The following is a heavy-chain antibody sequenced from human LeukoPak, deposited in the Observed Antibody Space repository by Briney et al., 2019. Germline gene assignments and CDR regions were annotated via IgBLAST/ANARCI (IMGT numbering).Heavy chain of an antibody. CDR1: GGSVSSSSYY. CDR2: IYYTGAT. J-gene: IGHJ6*03. D-gene: IGHD6-13*01. CDR3: ARTTEAHSWRTRYYDYYMDV. Sequence: SETLSLTCSVSGGSVSSSSYYWGWIRQPPGKGLEWIGAIYYTGATYYNPSLKSRVTISVDTSKNQFSLKLSSVTAADTAVYYCARTTEAHSWRTRYYDYYMDVWGKGTTVTVSS. V-gene: IGHV4-39*07.